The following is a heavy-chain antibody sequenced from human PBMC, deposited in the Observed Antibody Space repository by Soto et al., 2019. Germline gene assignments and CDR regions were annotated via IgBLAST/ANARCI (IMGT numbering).Heavy chain of an antibody. Sequence: QVQLVQSGAEVKKPGASVKVSCKASGYTFTSYGLSWVRQAPGQGLEWMGRISAYNYNTNYAQKLQGRVTMTTDTSMSTAYLEVRSLRSDDTAVYYCARVVGALGHWFDPWGQGTLVTVSS. CDR1: GYTFTSYG. CDR2: ISAYNYNT. D-gene: IGHD1-26*01. J-gene: IGHJ5*02. V-gene: IGHV1-18*01. CDR3: ARVVGALGHWFDP.